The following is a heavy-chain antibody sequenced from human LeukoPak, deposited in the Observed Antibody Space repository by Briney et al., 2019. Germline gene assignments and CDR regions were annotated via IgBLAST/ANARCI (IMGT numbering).Heavy chain of an antibody. CDR3: ASHSDYDSFGPNGDAFDI. V-gene: IGHV4-59*01. CDR1: GGSITSYY. CDR2: IHYAGST. Sequence: SETLSLTCTVSGGSITSYYWNWIRQPPGKGLEWISYIHYAGSTNFNPSLKSRVTMSVDTSKNQFSLKLISVTAADTAVYYCASHSDYDSFGPNGDAFDIWGRGTMVTVSS. D-gene: IGHD5-12*01. J-gene: IGHJ3*02.